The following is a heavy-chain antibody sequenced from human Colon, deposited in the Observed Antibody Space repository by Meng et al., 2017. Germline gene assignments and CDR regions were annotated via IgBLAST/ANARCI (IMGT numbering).Heavy chain of an antibody. D-gene: IGHD1-26*01. CDR1: GFTFSSYW. Sequence: GESLKISCAASGFTFSSYWMNWVRQAPGKGLEWVANINQDGSEKKYVDSVKGRFTISRDNAKKSLYLQMNSLRAEDTAVYYGARDDEKWERPIDFWGQGTLVTVSS. CDR2: INQDGSEK. V-gene: IGHV3-7*01. J-gene: IGHJ4*02. CDR3: ARDDEKWERPIDF.